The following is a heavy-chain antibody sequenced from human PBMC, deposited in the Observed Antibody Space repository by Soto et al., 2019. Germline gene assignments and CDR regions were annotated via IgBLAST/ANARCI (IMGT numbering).Heavy chain of an antibody. CDR3: ARVAELTRFDP. CDR2: IYASGAT. D-gene: IGHD1-26*01. V-gene: IGHV4-59*12. CDR1: GGSISTYY. Sequence: SETLSLTCTVSGGSISTYYWSWIRQPPGGTLEWIGYIYASGATTYNPSLESRVTMSVDMPNNEFSLKLSSVTAADTAVYYCARVAELTRFDPWGQGTLVTVSS. J-gene: IGHJ5*02.